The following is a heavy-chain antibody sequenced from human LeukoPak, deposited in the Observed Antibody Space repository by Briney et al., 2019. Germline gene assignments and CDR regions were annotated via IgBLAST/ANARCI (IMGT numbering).Heavy chain of an antibody. V-gene: IGHV3-30-3*01. CDR1: GFTFSSYA. CDR2: ISYDGSNK. Sequence: GGSLRLSCAASGFTFSSYAMHWVRQAPGKGLEWVAVISYDGSNKYYADSVKGRFTISRDNSKNTLYLQMNSLRAEDTAVYYCARVLQTDDAFDIWGQGTMVTVSS. J-gene: IGHJ3*02. D-gene: IGHD2-21*02. CDR3: ARVLQTDDAFDI.